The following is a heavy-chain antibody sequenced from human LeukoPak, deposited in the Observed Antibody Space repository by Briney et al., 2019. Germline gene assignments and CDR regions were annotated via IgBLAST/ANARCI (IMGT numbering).Heavy chain of an antibody. V-gene: IGHV3-30*04. CDR2: ISYDGSNK. CDR3: ARGQTNIRSGSFDY. Sequence: GGSLRLSCAASGFTFSSYAMHWVRQAPGKRLEWVAVISYDGSNKYYADSVKGRFTISRDNSKNTLYLQMNSLRAEDTAVYYCARGQTNIRSGSFDYWGQGTLVTVSS. CDR1: GFTFSSYA. J-gene: IGHJ4*02. D-gene: IGHD1-26*01.